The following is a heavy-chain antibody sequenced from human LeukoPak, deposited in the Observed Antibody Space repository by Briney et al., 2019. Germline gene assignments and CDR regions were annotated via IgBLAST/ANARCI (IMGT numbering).Heavy chain of an antibody. D-gene: IGHD6-19*01. CDR2: IFYTGST. CDR1: GGSISGYY. J-gene: IGHJ4*02. Sequence: PSETLSLTCTVSGGSISGYYWSWIRQPPGKGLEWIAYIFYTGSTNYNPSLKSRVTISVDTSKGQFSLKLSSVTAADTAVYYCARHRGCSPGTLDYWGQGTLVTVSS. V-gene: IGHV4-59*01. CDR3: ARHRGCSPGTLDY.